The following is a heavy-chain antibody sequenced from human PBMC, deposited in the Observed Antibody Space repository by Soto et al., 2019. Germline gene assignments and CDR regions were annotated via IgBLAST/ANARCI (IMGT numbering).Heavy chain of an antibody. CDR1: GFTFSNYA. CDR3: AKNPLYDFWSGYYTTGNYFDY. D-gene: IGHD3-3*01. Sequence: GGSLRLSCAASGFTFSNYAMSWVRQAPGKGLEWVSGISGSGGTTYYADSVKGRFTISRDNSKNTLYLQMNSLRAEDTAVYYCAKNPLYDFWSGYYTTGNYFDYWGQGTLVTVSS. V-gene: IGHV3-23*01. J-gene: IGHJ4*02. CDR2: ISGSGGTT.